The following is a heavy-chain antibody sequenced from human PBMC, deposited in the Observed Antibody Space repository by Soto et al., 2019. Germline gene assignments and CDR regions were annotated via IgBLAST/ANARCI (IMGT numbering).Heavy chain of an antibody. CDR3: ARDYDSSGYPRYYFDY. J-gene: IGHJ4*02. Sequence: QVQLVQSGAEEKKPGASVKVSCKASGYTFTSYAMHWVRQAPGQRLEWMGGINAGNGNTKYSQKFQGRVTITRDTSASTAYMELSSLRSEDTAVYYCARDYDSSGYPRYYFDYWGQGTLVTVSS. D-gene: IGHD3-22*01. V-gene: IGHV1-3*05. CDR2: INAGNGNT. CDR1: GYTFTSYA.